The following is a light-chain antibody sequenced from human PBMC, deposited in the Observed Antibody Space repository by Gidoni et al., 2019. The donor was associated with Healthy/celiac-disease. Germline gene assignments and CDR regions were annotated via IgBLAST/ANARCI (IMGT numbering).Light chain of an antibody. Sequence: DIGMTQSPLSLPVTPGDPASISCRSSQSLLPSNGYNHLNWYLQKPGQSPQLLIYLGPNRASGVPYRFSGSGSGTDFTLKISSVEAEDVGVYYCMQALQTPCYGAFSVTFXPXTKLEIK. CDR2: LGP. J-gene: IGKJ2*01. V-gene: IGKV2-28*01. CDR3: MQALQTPCYGAFSVT. CDR1: QSLLPSNGYNH.